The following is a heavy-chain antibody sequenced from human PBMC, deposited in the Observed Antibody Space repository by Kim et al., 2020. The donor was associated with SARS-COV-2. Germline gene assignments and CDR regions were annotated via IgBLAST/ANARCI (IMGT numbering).Heavy chain of an antibody. CDR2: MNPNSGNT. V-gene: IGHV1-8*01. D-gene: IGHD6-13*01. J-gene: IGHJ4*02. CDR1: GYTFTSYD. Sequence: ASVKVSCKASGYTFTSYDINWVRQATGQGLEWMGWMNPNSGNTGYAQKFQGRVTMTRNTSISTAYMELSSLRSEDTAVYYCARGSLTLGAAARSYWGQGTLVTVSS. CDR3: ARGSLTLGAAARSY.